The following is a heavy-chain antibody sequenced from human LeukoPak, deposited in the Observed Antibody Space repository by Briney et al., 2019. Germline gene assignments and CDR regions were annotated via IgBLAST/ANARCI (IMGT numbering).Heavy chain of an antibody. CDR1: GYTFTGYY. D-gene: IGHD3-22*01. V-gene: IGHV1-2*02. Sequence: GASVKVSCKASGYTFTGYYMHWVRQAPGQGLEWMGWINPNSGGTNYAQKFQGRVTMTRDTSISTAYMELSRLRSDDTAVYYCASQYYYDSSGYYYFDYWGQGTLVTVSS. CDR3: ASQYYYDSSGYYYFDY. J-gene: IGHJ4*02. CDR2: INPNSGGT.